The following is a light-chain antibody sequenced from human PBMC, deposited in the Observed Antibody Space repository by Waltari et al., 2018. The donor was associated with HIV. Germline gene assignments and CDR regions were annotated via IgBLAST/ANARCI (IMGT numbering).Light chain of an antibody. CDR3: AAWDDILSGWV. CDR1: RANVGNTA. Sequence: QSVLTQPPSASGTPGQRVTISCSGSRANVGNTAYWYQQLPGTAPKVLIYRDNQRPSGVPDRFSGSRSGTSASLDVSGLRSEDEANYFCAAWDDILSGWVFGGGTKLTVL. V-gene: IGLV1-47*01. CDR2: RDN. J-gene: IGLJ3*02.